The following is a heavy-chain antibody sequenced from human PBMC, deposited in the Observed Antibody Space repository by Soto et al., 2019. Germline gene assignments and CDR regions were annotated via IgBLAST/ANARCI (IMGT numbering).Heavy chain of an antibody. J-gene: IGHJ5*02. D-gene: IGHD4-17*01. CDR1: GGSISSGGYS. V-gene: IGHV4-30-2*01. Sequence: SATPSLTCAVSGGSISSGGYSWSWIRQPPGKGLEWIGYIYHSGSTYYNPSLKSRVTISVNRSKNQFSLKLSSVTAADTAVYYCASIVSIWDYGSWFDPWGQGTLVTV. CDR2: IYHSGST. CDR3: ASIVSIWDYGSWFDP.